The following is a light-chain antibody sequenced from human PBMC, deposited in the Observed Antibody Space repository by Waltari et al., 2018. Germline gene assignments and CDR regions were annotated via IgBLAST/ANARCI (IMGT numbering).Light chain of an antibody. V-gene: IGLV3-1*01. CDR1: NLGHKY. J-gene: IGLJ2*01. CDR2: QNN. Sequence: SYEVTQPPSVSVSPGQTASLFCSGENLGHKYTSWYQQKTGQSPLLVRHQNNVRPSGIPERFSGSSSGNTATLTISGTQAMDEAVYFCQTWDLITVTFGGGTKLTVL. CDR3: QTWDLITVT.